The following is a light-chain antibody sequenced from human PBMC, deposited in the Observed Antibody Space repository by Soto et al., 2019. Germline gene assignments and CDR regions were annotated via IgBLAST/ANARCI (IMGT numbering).Light chain of an antibody. V-gene: IGLV3-21*04. CDR1: NIGSKS. J-gene: IGLJ2*01. CDR2: YDA. Sequence: SYELTQPPSVSVAPGQAASITCGGNNIGSKSVHWYQQKSGQAPVLVIYYDADRPSGIPERFSGSKSENPATLTISRVEAGDGGEFYWQVWDSSNGFLIFGGRTQL. CDR3: QVWDSSNGFLI.